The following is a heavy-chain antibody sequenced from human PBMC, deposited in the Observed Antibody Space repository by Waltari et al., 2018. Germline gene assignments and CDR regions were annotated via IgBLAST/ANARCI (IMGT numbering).Heavy chain of an antibody. Sequence: QVQLQQSGPGLVKPSQTLSLTCAISGDSVPSHSAPWNWTRQSHPTSLDWLGRTYYKSKWYNDYAVSVKSRMTINPDTSKNQFSLHLNSVTPEDTAVYYCAREAPLPQLVLQYYFDYWGQGTLVTVSS. D-gene: IGHD6-13*01. CDR3: AREAPLPQLVLQYYFDY. V-gene: IGHV6-1*01. J-gene: IGHJ4*02. CDR1: GDSVPSHSAP. CDR2: TYYKSKWYN.